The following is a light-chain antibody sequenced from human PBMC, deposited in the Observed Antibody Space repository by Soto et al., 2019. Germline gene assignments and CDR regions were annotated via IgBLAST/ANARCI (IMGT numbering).Light chain of an antibody. J-gene: IGKJ5*01. CDR1: QSILYSSNNKNY. V-gene: IGKV4-1*01. Sequence: DIVMTQSPDSLAVSLGERATINCKSSQSILYSSNNKNYLAWYQQKPGQPPKLLIYWASTRESGVPDRFSGSGSGTDFTLTINSLQAEDVAVYYCQQYYSTWITFGQGTRLEIK. CDR3: QQYYSTWIT. CDR2: WAS.